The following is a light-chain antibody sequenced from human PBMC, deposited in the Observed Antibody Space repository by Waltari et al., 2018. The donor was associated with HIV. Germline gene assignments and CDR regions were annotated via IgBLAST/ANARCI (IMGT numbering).Light chain of an antibody. CDR1: TSDVGGYNF. Sequence: QSALTQPASVSGSPGQSVTISCTGTTSDVGGYNFVSWYQQHPGKAPKLMIYDVYNRPSGVSNRFSGSKSGNTASLTISGLQAEDEAHYYCSSYTTTNTLVIFGGGTKLTVL. CDR2: DVY. J-gene: IGLJ2*01. CDR3: SSYTTTNTLVI. V-gene: IGLV2-14*03.